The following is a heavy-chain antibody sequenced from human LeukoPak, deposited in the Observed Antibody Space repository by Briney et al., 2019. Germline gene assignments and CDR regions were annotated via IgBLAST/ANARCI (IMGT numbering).Heavy chain of an antibody. CDR1: GGSFSGYY. CDR2: INHSGST. J-gene: IGHJ6*03. Sequence: SETLSLTCAVYGGSFSGYYWSWIRQPPGKGLEWIGEINHSGSTNYNPSLKSRVTISVDTSKNQFSLKLSSVTAADTAVYYCARRMTTVTTHYYCYYYMDVWGKGTTVTVSS. D-gene: IGHD4-17*01. V-gene: IGHV4-34*01. CDR3: ARRMTTVTTHYYCYYYMDV.